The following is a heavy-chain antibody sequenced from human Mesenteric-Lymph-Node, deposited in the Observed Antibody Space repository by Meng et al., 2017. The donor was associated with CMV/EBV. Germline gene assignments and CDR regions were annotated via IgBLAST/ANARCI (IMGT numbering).Heavy chain of an antibody. D-gene: IGHD1-26*01. CDR3: ARSGLVVGATSSRFFDY. CDR1: YTFTNYH. CDR2: INPSGGDT. Sequence: YTFTNYHMHWVRQAPGQGLEWMGIINPSGGDTSYAQKFQGRVTMTRDTSTSTVYMELSSLRSEDTAVYYCARSGLVVGATSSRFFDYWGQGTLVTVSS. J-gene: IGHJ4*02. V-gene: IGHV1-46*01.